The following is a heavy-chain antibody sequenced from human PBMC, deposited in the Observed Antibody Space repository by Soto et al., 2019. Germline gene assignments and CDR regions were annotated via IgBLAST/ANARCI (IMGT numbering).Heavy chain of an antibody. V-gene: IGHV3-23*01. D-gene: IGHD1-1*01. Sequence: AHLSESGGGLQQPGGSLKLSCEASRFTFSNFAMSWVRQAPGKGLEWISTIGVTAGSTYYTDSVRGRFTISRDNSKNTLYVEMNSLRAEDTALYYCAKVMYTWNDVAAFDSWGQGTLVAVSS. CDR2: IGVTAGST. CDR3: AKVMYTWNDVAAFDS. J-gene: IGHJ4*02. CDR1: RFTFSNFA.